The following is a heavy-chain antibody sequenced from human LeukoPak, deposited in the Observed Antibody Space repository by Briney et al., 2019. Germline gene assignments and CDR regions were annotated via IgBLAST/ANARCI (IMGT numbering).Heavy chain of an antibody. J-gene: IGHJ4*02. CDR2: INPNSGGT. V-gene: IGHV1-2*06. CDR1: GYTFTGYY. CDR3: ARARGSVTGTNFDY. Sequence: ASVKVSCKAPGYTFTGYYIHWVRQAPGQGLEWMGRINPNSGGTNYAQKFQGRVTMTRDTSISTAYMELSRLRSEDTAVYYCARARGSVTGTNFDYWGQGTLVTVSS. D-gene: IGHD6-19*01.